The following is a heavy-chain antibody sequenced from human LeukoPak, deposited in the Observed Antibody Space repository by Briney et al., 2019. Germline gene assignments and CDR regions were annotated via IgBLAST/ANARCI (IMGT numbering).Heavy chain of an antibody. CDR3: ARFSSSGYFLRRWNDAFDI. V-gene: IGHV4-34*01. CDR1: GGSFSGYY. D-gene: IGHD3-22*01. Sequence: PSETLSPTCAVYGGSFSGYYWSWIRQPPGKGLEWIGEINHSGSTNYNPSLKSRVTISVDTSKNQFSLKLSSVTAADTAVYYCARFSSSGYFLRRWNDAFDIWGQGTMVTVSS. J-gene: IGHJ3*02. CDR2: INHSGST.